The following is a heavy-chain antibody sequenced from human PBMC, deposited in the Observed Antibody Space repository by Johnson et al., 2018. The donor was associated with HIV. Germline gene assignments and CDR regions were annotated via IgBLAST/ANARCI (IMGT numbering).Heavy chain of an antibody. J-gene: IGHJ3*02. V-gene: IGHV3-30*04. CDR3: ARDRYYGLAWGWAFDI. CDR2: ISYDGTHK. D-gene: IGHD3-16*01. CDR1: GFTFSSYA. Sequence: VQLVESVGGVVRPGRSLRLSCAASGFTFSSYAMHWVRQAPGKGLEWVAVISYDGTHKYYADSVKGRFTISRDNSKNKLYLQTNSLRAEDTAVFYCARDRYYGLAWGWAFDIWGQGTMVTVSS.